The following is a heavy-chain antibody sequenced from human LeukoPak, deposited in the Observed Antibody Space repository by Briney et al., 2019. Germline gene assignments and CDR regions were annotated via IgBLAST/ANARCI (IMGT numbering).Heavy chain of an antibody. CDR1: GGSISSYY. J-gene: IGHJ4*02. Sequence: SGTLSLTCTVSGGSISSYYWSWIRQPPGKGLEWIGYIYYSGSTNYNPSLKSRVTISVDTSKNQFSLKLSSVTAADTAVYYCARDAYSYGYSDYWGQGTLVTVSS. CDR2: IYYSGST. CDR3: ARDAYSYGYSDY. V-gene: IGHV4-59*01. D-gene: IGHD5-18*01.